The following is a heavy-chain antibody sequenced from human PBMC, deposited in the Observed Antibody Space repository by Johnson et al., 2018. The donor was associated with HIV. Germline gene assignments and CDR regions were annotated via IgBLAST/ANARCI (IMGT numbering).Heavy chain of an antibody. Sequence: QVQLVESGGTLVQPGGSLRLSCVASGFTFSDYYMSWIRQAPGKGLEWVSYISSGAGTIDYADSVKGRFTISRDNGNNSLYLQMNSLRAEDTAVYYCARGKKQWLDEDAFDIWGQGAMVTVSS. CDR1: GFTFSDYY. J-gene: IGHJ3*02. D-gene: IGHD6-19*01. CDR2: ISSGAGTI. V-gene: IGHV3-11*04. CDR3: ARGKKQWLDEDAFDI.